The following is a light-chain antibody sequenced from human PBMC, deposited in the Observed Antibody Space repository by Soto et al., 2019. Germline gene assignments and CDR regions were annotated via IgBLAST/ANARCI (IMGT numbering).Light chain of an antibody. V-gene: IGKV3-20*01. CDR3: HQYGSSPLT. J-gene: IGKJ4*01. Sequence: EIVLTQSPGTLSLSPGESGTLSCRAGQTLSSSSLAWYQQKPGQAPRLLIYGASNRASGIPDRFSGGGSGTDFTLTISRLEPEDFAVYYCHQYGSSPLTFGGGTQVES. CDR2: GAS. CDR1: QTLSSSS.